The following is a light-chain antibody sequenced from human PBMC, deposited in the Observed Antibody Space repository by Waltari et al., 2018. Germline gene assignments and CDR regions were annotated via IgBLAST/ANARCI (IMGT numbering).Light chain of an antibody. J-gene: IGKJ1*01. Sequence: IQMTQSPPSLSASVGDRVTITCRAGQNFGSFLNWYQQRPGKAPNLLIFAASSLQSGVPSRFSGGGSGTDFTLTISSLQPEDFATYYCQQSYSTSWTFGQGTKVEIK. V-gene: IGKV1-39*01. CDR3: QQSYSTSWT. CDR2: AAS. CDR1: QNFGSF.